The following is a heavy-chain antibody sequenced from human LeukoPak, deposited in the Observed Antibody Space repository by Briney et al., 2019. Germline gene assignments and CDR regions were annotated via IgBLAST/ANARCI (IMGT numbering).Heavy chain of an antibody. J-gene: IGHJ4*02. CDR2: LYWDDDK. CDR1: GFSLSTSAVG. CDR3: AHMTTVVTSFDY. Sequence: ESGPTLVKPTQTLTLTCTFSGFSLSTSAVGVGWIRQPPGKALEWLALLYWDDDKRYSPSLKNRLTITKDTSKNQVVLTMTNMDPVDTATYYCAHMTTVVTSFDYWGQGTLVTVSS. V-gene: IGHV2-5*02. D-gene: IGHD4-23*01.